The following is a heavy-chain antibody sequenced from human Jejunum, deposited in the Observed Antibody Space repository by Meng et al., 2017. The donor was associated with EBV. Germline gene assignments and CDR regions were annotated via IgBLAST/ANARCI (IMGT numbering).Heavy chain of an antibody. CDR2: IFHIGTT. J-gene: IGHJ5*02. Sequence: LHVAGPGLVRPLWPLSLTWPVAGGSIIGSTWWSWVRPPPGKGPEWIGEIFHIGTTNYNPTLKSRVTMSVDKSKNHFSLKLTSVTAADTAVYYCARDGGPSGSYAYWFDPWGQGTLVTVSS. CDR1: GGSIIGSTW. V-gene: IGHV4-4*02. D-gene: IGHD1-26*01. CDR3: ARDGGPSGSYAYWFDP.